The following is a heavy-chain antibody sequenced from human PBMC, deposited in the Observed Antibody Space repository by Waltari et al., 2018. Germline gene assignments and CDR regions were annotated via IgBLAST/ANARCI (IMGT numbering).Heavy chain of an antibody. J-gene: IGHJ4*02. CDR1: GFTFSSYW. D-gene: IGHD3-9*01. CDR2: IKQDGSEK. CDR3: ARGFDDILTGYYPYYFDY. Sequence: EVQLVESGGGLVQPGGSLRLSCAASGFTFSSYWMSWVRQAPGKGLEWVANIKQDGSEKYYVDSVKGRFTISRDNAKNSLYLQMNSLRAEDTAVYYCARGFDDILTGYYPYYFDYWGQGTLVTVSS. V-gene: IGHV3-7*01.